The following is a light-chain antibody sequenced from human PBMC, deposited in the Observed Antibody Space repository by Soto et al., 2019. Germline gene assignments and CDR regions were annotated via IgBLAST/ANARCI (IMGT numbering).Light chain of an antibody. CDR3: QQRDTWPPWT. CDR2: DAS. Sequence: EIVLTQSPDTLSVSPGDGATLSCRASQDVMNHLAWYQQKPGQPPRLLIFDASNRATGIPDRFNGSGSGTDFTLTIARLEPEDFAIYYCQQRDTWPPWTFGLGTKVDIK. J-gene: IGKJ1*01. CDR1: QDVMNH. V-gene: IGKV3-11*01.